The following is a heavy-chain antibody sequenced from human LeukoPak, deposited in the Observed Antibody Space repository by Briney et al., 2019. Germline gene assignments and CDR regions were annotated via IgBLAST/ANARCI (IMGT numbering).Heavy chain of an antibody. CDR3: VNVELGNGYFDY. Sequence: GGSLRLSCAASGFTFSSYGMHWVRQAPGKGLEWVAFIRYDGSNKYYADSVKGRFTISRDNSKNTLYLQMNSLRAEDTAVYYCVNVELGNGYFDYWGLGTLVTVSS. V-gene: IGHV3-30*02. D-gene: IGHD7-27*01. J-gene: IGHJ4*02. CDR1: GFTFSSYG. CDR2: IRYDGSNK.